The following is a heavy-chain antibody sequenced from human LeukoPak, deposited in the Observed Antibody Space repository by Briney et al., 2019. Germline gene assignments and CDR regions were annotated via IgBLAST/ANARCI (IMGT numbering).Heavy chain of an antibody. V-gene: IGHV3-11*01. CDR2: ISSSGSTI. D-gene: IGHD5-24*01. Sequence: GGSLRLCWAAAGFTFSDYYMSWIRQAPGKGLEWVSYISSSGSTIYYADSVKGRFTISRDNAKNSLYLKMNSLRAEDTAVYYCARDTFRWLQFRGGDYFDYWGQGTLVTVSS. CDR1: GFTFSDYY. CDR3: ARDTFRWLQFRGGDYFDY. J-gene: IGHJ4*02.